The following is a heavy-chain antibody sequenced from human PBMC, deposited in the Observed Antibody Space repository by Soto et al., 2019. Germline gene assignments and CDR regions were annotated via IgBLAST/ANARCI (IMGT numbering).Heavy chain of an antibody. J-gene: IGHJ6*02. Sequence: PGESLKISCKGSGYSFTSYWISWVRQMPGKGLEWMGRIDPSDSYTNYSPSFQGHVTISADKSISTAYLQWSSLKASDTAMYYCARHQRGRRVVTARYYGMDVWGQGTTVTVSS. CDR3: ARHQRGRRVVTARYYGMDV. D-gene: IGHD2-21*02. CDR1: GYSFTSYW. CDR2: IDPSDSYT. V-gene: IGHV5-10-1*01.